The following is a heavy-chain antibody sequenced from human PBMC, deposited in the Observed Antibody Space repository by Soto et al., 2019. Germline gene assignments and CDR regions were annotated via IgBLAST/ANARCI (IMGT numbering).Heavy chain of an antibody. Sequence: PGESLKISCTGIGYSFTSYWIGWVRQMPGKALEWMGIIYPGDSETRYSPSFQGQVTISVDKSITTAYLQWTSLQASDTAVYYCARGYCTTNICGPWFDPWGQGTLVTVSS. V-gene: IGHV5-51*01. CDR3: ARGYCTTNICGPWFDP. D-gene: IGHD2-8*01. J-gene: IGHJ5*02. CDR1: GYSFTSYW. CDR2: IYPGDSET.